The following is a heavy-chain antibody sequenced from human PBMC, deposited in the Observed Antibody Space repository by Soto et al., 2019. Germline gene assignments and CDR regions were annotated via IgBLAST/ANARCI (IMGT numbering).Heavy chain of an antibody. V-gene: IGHV3-15*01. CDR2: IKSKTDGGTT. J-gene: IGHJ6*03. CDR3: TTVPGLPWWLQGYYYYYMDV. D-gene: IGHD2-21*01. Sequence: EVQLVESGGGLVQPGGSLRLSCAASGFTFSNAWMSWVRQAPGKGLEWVGRIKSKTDGGTTDYAAPVKGRFTISRDDSKNTLYLQMNSLKTEETAVYYCTTVPGLPWWLQGYYYYYMDVWGKRTTVTVSS. CDR1: GFTFSNAW.